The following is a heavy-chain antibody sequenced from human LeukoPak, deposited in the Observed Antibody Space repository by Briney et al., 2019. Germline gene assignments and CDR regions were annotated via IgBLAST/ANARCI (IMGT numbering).Heavy chain of an antibody. D-gene: IGHD2-8*02. CDR2: IIPVLGIA. Sequence: SVKVSCKASGGTLSSYPICWVRQAPGQGLEWMGRIIPVLGIANYAHTFQGRVTITADKSSSTAYMELSSLRSEDTAVYYCARIRGTESGLSHFDSWGPGTLVSVSS. J-gene: IGHJ4*02. CDR1: GGTLSSYP. CDR3: ARIRGTESGLSHFDS. V-gene: IGHV1-69*02.